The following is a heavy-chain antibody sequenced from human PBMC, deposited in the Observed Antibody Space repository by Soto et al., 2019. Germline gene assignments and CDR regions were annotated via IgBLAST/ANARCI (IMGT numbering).Heavy chain of an antibody. V-gene: IGHV4-59*01. D-gene: IGHD5-18*01. Sequence: KPSETLSLTCTVSGGSISNYYWSWLRQPPGKEQEWIGYIYSSGSTHYNPSLQSRVTISADTSKNQVSLKVRSVTAADTAVYYCARDHPHSYGVYYFDYWGQGTPVTVSS. J-gene: IGHJ4*02. CDR1: GGSISNYY. CDR3: ARDHPHSYGVYYFDY. CDR2: IYSSGST.